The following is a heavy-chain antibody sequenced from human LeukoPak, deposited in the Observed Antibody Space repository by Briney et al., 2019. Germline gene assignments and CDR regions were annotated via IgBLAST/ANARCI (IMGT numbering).Heavy chain of an antibody. CDR3: AKYGPQDSGSSHFDY. D-gene: IGHD1-26*01. CDR1: GFSFSSYA. J-gene: IGHJ4*02. CDR2: IRDSGSST. V-gene: IGHV3-23*01. Sequence: GGSLRLSCAASGFSFSSYAMSWVRQAPGKGLEWVSAIRDSGSSTHYADSVKGRFTTSRDNSKNTLFLQMNSLRAEDTAIYYCAKYGPQDSGSSHFDYWGQGALVTVSS.